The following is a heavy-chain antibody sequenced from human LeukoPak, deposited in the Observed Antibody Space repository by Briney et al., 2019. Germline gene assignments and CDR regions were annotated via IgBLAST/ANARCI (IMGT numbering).Heavy chain of an antibody. V-gene: IGHV3-7*03. CDR2: IKPDGSEK. D-gene: IGHD2-2*01. Sequence: TGGSLRLSCAASGFTFSNYWMSWVRQAPGKGLEWVANIKPDGSEKYYVDSVKGRFTISRDNAKNTLYLHMNSLRAEDTAVYYCAKERGSLPAGQNRFDYWGQGTLVTVSS. J-gene: IGHJ4*02. CDR1: GFTFSNYW. CDR3: AKERGSLPAGQNRFDY.